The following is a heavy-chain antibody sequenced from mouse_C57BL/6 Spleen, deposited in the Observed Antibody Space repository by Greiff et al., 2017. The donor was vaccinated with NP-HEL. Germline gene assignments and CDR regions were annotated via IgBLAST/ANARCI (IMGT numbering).Heavy chain of an antibody. D-gene: IGHD1-1*01. CDR3: TRGGITTVVATDWFAY. CDR2: ISSGGDYI. Sequence: EVKLVESGEGLVKPGGSLKLSCAASGFTFSSYAMSWVRQTPEKRLEWVAYISSGGDYIYYADTVKGRFTISRDNARNTLYLQMSSLKSEDTAMYYCTRGGITTVVATDWFAYWGQGTLVTVSA. CDR1: GFTFSSYA. V-gene: IGHV5S21*01. J-gene: IGHJ3*01.